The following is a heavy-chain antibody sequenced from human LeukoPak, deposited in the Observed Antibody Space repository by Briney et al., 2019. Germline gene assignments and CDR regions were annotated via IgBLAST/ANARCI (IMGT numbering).Heavy chain of an antibody. V-gene: IGHV1-2*02. J-gene: IGHJ4*02. D-gene: IGHD1-26*01. Sequence: ASVKVSCKASGYTFTGYYRHWVRQAPGQGLEWMGWINPNSGGTNYAQKFQGRVTMTRDTSISAAYMELSRLRSDDTAVYYCATEDSGSYYFDYWGQGTLVTVSS. CDR2: INPNSGGT. CDR3: ATEDSGSYYFDY. CDR1: GYTFTGYY.